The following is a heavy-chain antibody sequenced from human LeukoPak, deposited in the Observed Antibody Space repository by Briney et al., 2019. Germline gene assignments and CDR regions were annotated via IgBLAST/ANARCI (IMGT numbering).Heavy chain of an antibody. Sequence: GGSLRLSCAASGFTFSSYAMSWVRQAPGKGLEWALAISGSGGSTYYADSVKGRFTISRDNSKNTLYLQMNSLRAEDTAVYYCTRVLLWFGGKNFDYWGQGTLVTVSS. CDR3: TRVLLWFGGKNFDY. CDR1: GFTFSSYA. CDR2: ISGSGGST. V-gene: IGHV3-23*01. D-gene: IGHD3-10*01. J-gene: IGHJ4*02.